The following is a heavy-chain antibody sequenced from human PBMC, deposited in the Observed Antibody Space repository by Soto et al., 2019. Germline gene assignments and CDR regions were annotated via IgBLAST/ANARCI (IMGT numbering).Heavy chain of an antibody. CDR2: ISYDGSNK. CDR3: ARDIVDYGDYVPGPFDY. CDR1: GFTFRSYA. V-gene: IGHV3-30-3*01. J-gene: IGHJ4*02. Sequence: QVQLVESGGGVVQPGRSLRLSCAASGFTFRSYAMHWVRQAPGKGLEWVAVISYDGSNKYYADSVKGRFTISRDNSKNTLYLQMNSLRAEDTAVYYCARDIVDYGDYVPGPFDYWGQGTLVTVSS. D-gene: IGHD4-17*01.